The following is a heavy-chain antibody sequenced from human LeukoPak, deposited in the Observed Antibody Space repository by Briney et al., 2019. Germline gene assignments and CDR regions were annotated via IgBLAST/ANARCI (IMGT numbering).Heavy chain of an antibody. J-gene: IGHJ1*01. Sequence: GGSLRLSCGASGFTFSSYAMTWVRQARGEGLEWVSSISGGGDITYYADSVKGRFTISRDNSKNTLYMQMNSMRGEDTAVYYCAKVANSESPGWGQGTPVTVSS. CDR3: AKVANSESPG. D-gene: IGHD1-26*01. CDR1: GFTFSSYA. V-gene: IGHV3-23*01. CDR2: ISGGGDIT.